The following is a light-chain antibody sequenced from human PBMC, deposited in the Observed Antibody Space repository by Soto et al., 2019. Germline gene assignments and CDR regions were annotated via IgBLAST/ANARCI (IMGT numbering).Light chain of an antibody. Sequence: DIVMIQSPEFLAMSLGERVTIKCKSSKSVLYSYNKKNYLDWYQQKPGQAPKLLIYWASTLETGVPARFSGSGSGTDFTLTISSLQAEDLAVYYCQQYYITPLTFGQGTRLEIK. CDR2: WAS. J-gene: IGKJ5*01. CDR1: KSVLYSYNKKNY. CDR3: QQYYITPLT. V-gene: IGKV4-1*01.